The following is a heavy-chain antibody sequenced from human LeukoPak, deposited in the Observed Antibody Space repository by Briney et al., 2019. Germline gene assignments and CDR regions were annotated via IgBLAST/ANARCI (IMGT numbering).Heavy chain of an antibody. J-gene: IGHJ4*02. CDR3: ARDRCSSTSCYPTSPSYFDY. V-gene: IGHV1-46*01. CDR2: INPSGGST. D-gene: IGHD2-2*01. CDR1: GYTFTSYY. Sequence: ASVKVSCKASGYTFTSYYMHWVRQAPGQGLEWMGIINPSGGSTSYAQKFQGRVTMTRDTSTSTVYMELSSLRSEDTAVYYCARDRCSSTSCYPTSPSYFDYWGQGTLVTVSS.